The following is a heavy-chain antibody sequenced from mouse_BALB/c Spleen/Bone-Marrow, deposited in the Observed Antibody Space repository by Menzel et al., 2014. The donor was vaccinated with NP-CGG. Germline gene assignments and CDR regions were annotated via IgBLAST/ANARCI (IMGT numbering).Heavy chain of an antibody. CDR2: IWAGGST. CDR1: GFSLTSYG. Sequence: VQLQQSGPGLVSPSQSLSITCTASGFSLTSYGVHWVRQPPGKGLEWLGVIWAGGSTNYNSALMSRLSISKDNSKSQVFLKMNSLQTDDTAMYYCARGYGSAWFAYWGQGTLVTVSA. CDR3: ARGYGSAWFAY. J-gene: IGHJ3*01. V-gene: IGHV2-9*02. D-gene: IGHD1-1*02.